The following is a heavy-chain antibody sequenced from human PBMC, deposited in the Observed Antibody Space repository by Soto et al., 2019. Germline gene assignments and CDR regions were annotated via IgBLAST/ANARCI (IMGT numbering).Heavy chain of an antibody. CDR1: GFTFSSYA. Sequence: QVQLVESGGGVVQPGRSLRLSCAASGFTFSSYAMHWVRQAPGKGLEWVAVISYDGSNKYYAESVKGRFTISRDNSKNTLYLQMNSLRAEDTAVYYCARDRGMSGLDPWGQGTLVTVSS. CDR3: ARDRGMSGLDP. CDR2: ISYDGSNK. V-gene: IGHV3-30-3*01. D-gene: IGHD3-10*02. J-gene: IGHJ5*02.